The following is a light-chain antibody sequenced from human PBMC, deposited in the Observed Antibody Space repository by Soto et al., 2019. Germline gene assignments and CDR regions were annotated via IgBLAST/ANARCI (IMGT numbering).Light chain of an antibody. CDR2: EAN. J-gene: IGLJ3*02. V-gene: IGLV2-23*02. CDR3: CSFAGGATFV. CDR1: NNDVGGYNL. Sequence: QSVLTQPASVSGSPGQSITISCTGNNNDVGGYNLVSWYQQYPGKAPKLVIYEANKRPSGVSDRFSGSRSGNTASLTISALQVDDEAVYSCCSFAGGATFVFGGGTKVTVL.